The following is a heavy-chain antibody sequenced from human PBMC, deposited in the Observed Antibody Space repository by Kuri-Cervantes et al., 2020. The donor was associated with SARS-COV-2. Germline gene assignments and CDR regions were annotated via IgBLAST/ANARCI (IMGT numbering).Heavy chain of an antibody. CDR3: AKAPGIYSSSWYELDY. V-gene: IGHV3-30*02. Sequence: GGSLRLSCAASGFTFSSYGMHWVRQAPGKGLEWVAFIRYDGSNKYYADSVKGRFIISRDNSKNTLYLQMNSLRAEDTAVYYCAKAPGIYSSSWYELDYWGQGTLVTVSS. CDR1: GFTFSSYG. D-gene: IGHD6-13*01. J-gene: IGHJ4*02. CDR2: IRYDGSNK.